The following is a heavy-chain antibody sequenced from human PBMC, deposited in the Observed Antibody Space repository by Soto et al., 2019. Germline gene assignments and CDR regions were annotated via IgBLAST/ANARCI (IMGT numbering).Heavy chain of an antibody. CDR2: ISGSGGST. Sequence: SGALGSPSVRDAMSWVRQARGKGLEWVSAISGSGGSTYYADSAKGRFTISRDNSKNTLYLQMNSLRAEDTAVYYCAKPSPYSSSLYYYYGMDGWGRGTTVTVSS. CDR3: AKPSPYSSSLYYYYGMDG. D-gene: IGHD6-6*01. V-gene: IGHV3-23*01. J-gene: IGHJ6*02. CDR1: GSPSVRDA.